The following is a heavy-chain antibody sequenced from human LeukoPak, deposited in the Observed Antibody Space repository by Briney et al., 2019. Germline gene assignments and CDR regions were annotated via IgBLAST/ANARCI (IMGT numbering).Heavy chain of an antibody. V-gene: IGHV3-7*01. CDR2: IKQDGSEK. Sequence: GGSLRLSCAASGFTFSSYWMSWVRQAPGKGLEWVANIKQDGSEKYYVDSVKGRFTISRDNAKNSLYLQMNSLRAEDTAVYCCAREAPMSSGWEGPLYCFDYWGQGTLVTVSS. D-gene: IGHD1-26*01. J-gene: IGHJ4*02. CDR3: AREAPMSSGWEGPLYCFDY. CDR1: GFTFSSYW.